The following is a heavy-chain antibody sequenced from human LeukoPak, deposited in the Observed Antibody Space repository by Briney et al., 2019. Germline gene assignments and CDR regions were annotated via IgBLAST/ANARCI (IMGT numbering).Heavy chain of an antibody. CDR2: ISYDGSNK. CDR1: GFTFSSYG. D-gene: IGHD3-9*01. J-gene: IGHJ3*02. Sequence: GRSLRLSRAASGFTFSSYGMHWVRQAPGKGLEWVAVISYDGSNKYYADSVKGRFTISRDNSKNTLNLQMNSLRVEDTAVYYCAKADRSNYDILTGHSSGYAFDIWGQGTMVTVSS. V-gene: IGHV3-30*18. CDR3: AKADRSNYDILTGHSSGYAFDI.